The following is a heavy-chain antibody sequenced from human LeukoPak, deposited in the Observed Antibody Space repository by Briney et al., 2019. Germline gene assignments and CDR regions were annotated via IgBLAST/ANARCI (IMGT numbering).Heavy chain of an antibody. CDR1: GVTFSGSA. D-gene: IGHD1-7*01. CDR2: IRSKGNSYAT. CDR3: TRRGTGTGDY. V-gene: IGHV3-73*01. J-gene: IGHJ4*02. Sequence: PGGSLRLSCAASGVTFSGSAMHWVRQASGKGREWVGRIRSKGNSYATAYATSVKGRFTISRDDSKNTAYLQMNSLKTEDTAVYYCTRRGTGTGDYWGQGTLVTVSS.